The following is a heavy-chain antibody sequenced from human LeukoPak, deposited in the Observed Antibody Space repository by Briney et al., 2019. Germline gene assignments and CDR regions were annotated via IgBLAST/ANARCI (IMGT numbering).Heavy chain of an antibody. D-gene: IGHD5-24*01. J-gene: IGHJ4*02. CDR2: INPSGGST. CDR1: GYTFTSYY. Sequence: ASVKVSCKASGYTFTSYYMHWVRQAPGQGLEWMGIINPSGGSTSYAQKFQGGVTMTRDTSTSTVYMELSSLRSEDTAVYYCARAEEMATITDYWGQGTLVTVSS. V-gene: IGHV1-46*01. CDR3: ARAEEMATITDY.